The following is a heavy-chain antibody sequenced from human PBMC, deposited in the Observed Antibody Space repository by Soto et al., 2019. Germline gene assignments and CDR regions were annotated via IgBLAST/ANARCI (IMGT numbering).Heavy chain of an antibody. CDR1: GFSFSNYE. Sequence: EVQLVESGGGLVQPGGSLRLSCAASGFSFSNYEIDWVRQAPGKGLEWISYISLSGTTIYYADSVKGRFTMSRDNANNSLYLQMTSLRAEDTALYYCARDQQTYGSGSDNWFDPWGQGTLVTVSS. CDR2: ISLSGTTI. D-gene: IGHD3-10*01. J-gene: IGHJ5*02. V-gene: IGHV3-48*03. CDR3: ARDQQTYGSGSDNWFDP.